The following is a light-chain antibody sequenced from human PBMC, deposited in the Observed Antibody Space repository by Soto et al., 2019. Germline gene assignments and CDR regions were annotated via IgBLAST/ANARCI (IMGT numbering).Light chain of an antibody. CDR3: QSYGRTLFT. CDR2: GAS. V-gene: IGKV3-20*01. J-gene: IGKJ3*01. Sequence: EIVLTQSPGTLSLSPGEGATLSCRASQTISNTYLAWYQQKPGQAPRLLIYGASSRATGIPDRFSGSGSGTDFTLTISGLEPEDFAVYNCQSYGRTLFTFGPGTKVDIK. CDR1: QTISNTY.